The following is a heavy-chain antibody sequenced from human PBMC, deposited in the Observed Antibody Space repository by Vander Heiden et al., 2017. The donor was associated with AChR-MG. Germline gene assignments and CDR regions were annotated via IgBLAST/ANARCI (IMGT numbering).Heavy chain of an antibody. J-gene: IGHJ4*02. V-gene: IGHV3-23*01. CDR1: GFTFSSDA. CDR2: ISGSSGST. CDR3: AKDLERPEGDYFDY. D-gene: IGHD1-1*01. Sequence: EVQLLESGGGLVQPGGSLRLPCAASGFTFSSDAMSWVRQAPGKGLEWVSAISGSSGSTYYADSVKGRFTISRDKSTNTLYLQMNSLRAEDTAVYYCAKDLERPEGDYFDYWGQGTLVTVSS.